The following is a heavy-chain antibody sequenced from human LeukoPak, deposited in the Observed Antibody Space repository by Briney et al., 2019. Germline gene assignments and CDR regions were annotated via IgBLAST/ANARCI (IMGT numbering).Heavy chain of an antibody. Sequence: SETLSLTCTVSGGSISSYYWSWIRQPPGKRLEWIGYIYYSGSTNYNPSLKSRVTISVDTSKNQFSLKLSSVTAADTAVYYCAMPYYDFWSGYPEYFDYWGQGTLVTVSS. CDR3: AMPYYDFWSGYPEYFDY. J-gene: IGHJ4*02. CDR1: GGSISSYY. V-gene: IGHV4-59*08. CDR2: IYYSGST. D-gene: IGHD3-3*01.